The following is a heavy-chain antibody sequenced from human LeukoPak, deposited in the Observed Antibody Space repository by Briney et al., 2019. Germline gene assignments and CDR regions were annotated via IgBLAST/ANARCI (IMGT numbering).Heavy chain of an antibody. CDR3: ARGLVLDC. J-gene: IGHJ4*02. D-gene: IGHD6-19*01. CDR1: GFTFSSYA. CDR2: ISYDGSNK. Sequence: GRSLRLSCAASGFTFSSYAMHWVRQAPGKGLEWVAVISYDGSNKYYADSVKGRFTTSRDSSKNTLYLQMNSLRAEDTAVYYCARGLVLDCWGQGTLVTVSS. V-gene: IGHV3-30*04.